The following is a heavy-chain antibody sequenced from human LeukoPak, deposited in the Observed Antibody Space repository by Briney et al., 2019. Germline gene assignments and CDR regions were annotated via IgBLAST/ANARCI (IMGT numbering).Heavy chain of an antibody. J-gene: IGHJ5*02. D-gene: IGHD6-13*01. CDR2: INPSGGTT. CDR3: AKDSAAPGTRGWFDP. V-gene: IGHV1-46*01. Sequence: ASVKDSCKASVYTFTNYYMHWVRQAPGQGLEWMGIINPSGGTTRYAQTFQGRLTMNRDTPTSTVYMELRSLRSEDTAVYYCAKDSAAPGTRGWFDPWGQGTLVTV. CDR1: VYTFTNYY.